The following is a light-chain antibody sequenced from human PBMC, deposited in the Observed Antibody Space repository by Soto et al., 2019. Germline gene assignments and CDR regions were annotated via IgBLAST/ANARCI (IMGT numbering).Light chain of an antibody. CDR2: EVS. V-gene: IGLV2-14*01. J-gene: IGLJ2*01. CDR3: SSYTSSSTRV. CDR1: SSDIGGYNS. Sequence: QSVLTQSPSASGSPGQSVTISCTGTSSDIGGYNSVSWYQQHPGKAPKLMIYEVSNRPSGVSNRFSGSKSGNTASLTISGLQAEDEADYYCSSYTSSSTRVFGGGTKLTVL.